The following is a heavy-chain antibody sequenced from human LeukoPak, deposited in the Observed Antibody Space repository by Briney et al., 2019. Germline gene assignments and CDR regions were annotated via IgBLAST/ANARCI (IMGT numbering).Heavy chain of an antibody. J-gene: IGHJ3*02. V-gene: IGHV3-33*01. CDR3: ARGDYYDSSGYYFPDAFDI. CDR2: IWYDGSNK. CDR1: GFTFSSYG. D-gene: IGHD3-22*01. Sequence: GGSLRLSCAASGFTFSSYGMHWVRQAPGEGLEWVAVIWYDGSNKYYADSVQGRFTISRDNSKNTLYLQMSSLRAEDTAVYYCARGDYYDSSGYYFPDAFDIWGQGTMVTVSS.